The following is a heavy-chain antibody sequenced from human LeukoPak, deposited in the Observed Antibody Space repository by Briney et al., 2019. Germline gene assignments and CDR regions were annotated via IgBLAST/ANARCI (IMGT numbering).Heavy chain of an antibody. D-gene: IGHD3-22*01. Sequence: SETLSLTCAVYGGSFSGYYWSWIRQPPGKGLEWIGEINHSGSTNYNPSLKSRVTISVDTSKNQFSLKLSSVAAADTAVYYCARGDGYSRFDYWGQGTLVTVSS. J-gene: IGHJ4*02. V-gene: IGHV4-34*01. CDR1: GGSFSGYY. CDR2: INHSGST. CDR3: ARGDGYSRFDY.